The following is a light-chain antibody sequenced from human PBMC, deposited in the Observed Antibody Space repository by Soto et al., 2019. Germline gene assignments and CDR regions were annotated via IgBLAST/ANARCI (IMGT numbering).Light chain of an antibody. Sequence: SVLTQSPSASGTPGQRVTISCSGSSSNIGTKYVYWYQQLPGTAPKLLIYRNNQRPSGVPDRFSGSKSGTSASLAISGLRSEDEADYYCAAWDDRLIGYVFATGTKVTVL. V-gene: IGLV1-47*01. CDR1: SSNIGTKY. CDR2: RNN. J-gene: IGLJ1*01. CDR3: AAWDDRLIGYV.